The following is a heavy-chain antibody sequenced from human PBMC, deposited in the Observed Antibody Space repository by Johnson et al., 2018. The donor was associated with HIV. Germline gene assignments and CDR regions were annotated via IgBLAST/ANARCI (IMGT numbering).Heavy chain of an antibody. Sequence: VQLVESGGGLVQPGGSLRLSCAASGFTFSSYAMHWVRQAPGKGLEWVGRTRNKANSYTTEYAASVKGRFTISRDDSKNSLYLQMNSLKIEDTAVYYCTTGQLGGASDIWGQGTMVTVSS. CDR2: TRNKANSYTT. D-gene: IGHD6-13*01. J-gene: IGHJ3*02. CDR3: TTGQLGGASDI. V-gene: IGHV3-72*01. CDR1: GFTFSSYA.